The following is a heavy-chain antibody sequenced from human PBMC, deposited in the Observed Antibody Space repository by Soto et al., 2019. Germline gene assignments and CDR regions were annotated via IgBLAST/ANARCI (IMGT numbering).Heavy chain of an antibody. CDR3: ARLGENYFAFHN. Sequence: PGGSLRLSCAASGFTFSGSAMHWVRQASGKGLEWVGRIRDKANIYATAYTASVKGSFTISSVDSKNTAFLQRNSLKTEDTAVYYCARLGENYFAFHNGGQGTLVTVSS. J-gene: IGHJ4*02. CDR2: IRDKANIYAT. D-gene: IGHD1-7*01. V-gene: IGHV3-73*01. CDR1: GFTFSGSA.